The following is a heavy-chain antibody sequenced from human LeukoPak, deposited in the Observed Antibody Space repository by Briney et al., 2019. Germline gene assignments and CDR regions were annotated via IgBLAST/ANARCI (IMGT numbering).Heavy chain of an antibody. J-gene: IGHJ4*02. V-gene: IGHV1-69*13. CDR1: GGTSSSYA. CDR3: ARGDGYNSAVDY. Sequence: ASVKVSCKASGGTSSSYAISWVRQAPGQGLEWMGGIIPIFGTANYAQKFQGRVTITADESTSTAYMELSSLRSEDTAVYYCARGDGYNSAVDYWGQGTLVTVSS. D-gene: IGHD5-24*01. CDR2: IIPIFGTA.